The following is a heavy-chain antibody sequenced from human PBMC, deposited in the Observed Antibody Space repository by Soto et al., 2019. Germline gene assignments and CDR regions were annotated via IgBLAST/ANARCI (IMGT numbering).Heavy chain of an antibody. J-gene: IGHJ6*02. Sequence: EVQLLESGGGLVQPGGSLRLSCAASGFIFSSYAMTWVRQAPGKGLEWVSGISGSGGGTYYADSVKGRFTTSRDNSKNRVYLQMNSLRAENTAVYYCAKTLTSGTTRGRMEVWGQGTTVTVSS. CDR1: GFIFSSYA. CDR3: AKTLTSGTTRGRMEV. CDR2: ISGSGGGT. V-gene: IGHV3-23*01. D-gene: IGHD1-1*01.